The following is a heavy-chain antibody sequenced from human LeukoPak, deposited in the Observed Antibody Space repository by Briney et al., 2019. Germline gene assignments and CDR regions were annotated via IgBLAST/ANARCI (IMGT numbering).Heavy chain of an antibody. Sequence: TGGSLRLSCAASGFTFSSYAMSWVRQVPGKGLEWVSGISGRGPYTTYTDSVKGRYTISRDSSKNTLYLQMNSLRAEDTALYYCAKHGYCSGISCFFDFWGQGTLVTVSS. CDR3: AKHGYCSGISCFFDF. V-gene: IGHV3-23*01. J-gene: IGHJ4*02. CDR2: ISGRGPYT. D-gene: IGHD2-2*03. CDR1: GFTFSSYA.